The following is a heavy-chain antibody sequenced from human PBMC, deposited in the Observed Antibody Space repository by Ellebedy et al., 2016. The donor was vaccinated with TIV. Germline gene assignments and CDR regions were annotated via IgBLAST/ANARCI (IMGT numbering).Heavy chain of an antibody. V-gene: IGHV3-23*01. J-gene: IGHJ4*02. CDR1: GFTFSSHW. CDR3: AKTLINYDYVWGSYRYTSYFDY. Sequence: GGSLRLXXAASGFTFSSHWITWVRQAPGKGLEWVSAISGSGGSTYYADSVKGRFTISRDNSKNTLYLQMNSLRAEDTAVYYCAKTLINYDYVWGSYRYTSYFDYWGQGTLVTVSS. D-gene: IGHD3-16*02. CDR2: ISGSGGST.